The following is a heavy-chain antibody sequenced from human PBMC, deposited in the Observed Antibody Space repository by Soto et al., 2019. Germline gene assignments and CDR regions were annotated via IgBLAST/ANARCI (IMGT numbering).Heavy chain of an antibody. V-gene: IGHV4-59*01. CDR3: ARERTPTYHYDSSGYDAFDI. Sequence: SGTLSLTCRSSCGSMISYYWSWVRQPPGKGLEWIGYIRYSGRTNYNPSLKSRVTISVDTSKNLFSLRLTSVTAADTAVYYCARERTPTYHYDSSGYDAFDIWGQGTMVTVSS. CDR1: CGSMISYY. CDR2: IRYSGRT. J-gene: IGHJ3*02. D-gene: IGHD3-22*01.